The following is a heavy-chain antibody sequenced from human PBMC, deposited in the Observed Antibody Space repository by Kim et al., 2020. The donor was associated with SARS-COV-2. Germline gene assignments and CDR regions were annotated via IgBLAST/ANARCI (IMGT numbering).Heavy chain of an antibody. CDR2: IYYSGST. V-gene: IGHV4-59*01. D-gene: IGHD6-13*01. CDR3: ARDRPGIAAADDAFDI. J-gene: IGHJ3*02. CDR1: GGSISSYY. Sequence: SETLSLTCTVSGGSISSYYWSWIRQPPGKGLEWIGYIYYSGSTNYNPSLKSRVTISVDTSKNQFSLKLSSVTAADTAVYYCARDRPGIAAADDAFDIWG.